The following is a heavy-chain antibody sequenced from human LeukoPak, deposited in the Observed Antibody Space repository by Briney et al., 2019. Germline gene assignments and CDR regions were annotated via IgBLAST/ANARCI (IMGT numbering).Heavy chain of an antibody. Sequence: SGGSLRLSCAASGFTVSSNYMSWVRQAPGKGLEWVSVIYSGGSTYYADSVQGGFPISRDNSKITLYLQMNSLRAENTAVDCCSRGPRVLLWFGELLPWGEGTLVTVSS. CDR1: GFTVSSNY. J-gene: IGHJ5*02. CDR3: SRGPRVLLWFGELLP. CDR2: IYSGGST. D-gene: IGHD3-10*01. V-gene: IGHV3-53*01.